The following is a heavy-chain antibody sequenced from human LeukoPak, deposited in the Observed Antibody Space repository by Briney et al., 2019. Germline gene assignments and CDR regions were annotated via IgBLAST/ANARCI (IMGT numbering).Heavy chain of an antibody. V-gene: IGHV3-74*01. CDR1: GFTFSNYW. Sequence: GEPLRLSCTASGFTFSNYWMHWVRQAPGKGLVCVSRINNDGSTTTYADSVKGRFTISRDNAKNTLYLQMNSLRAEDTAVYYCARAFRSTTVTDYRGQGTLVTVSS. CDR3: ARAFRSTTVTDY. CDR2: INNDGSTT. D-gene: IGHD4-17*01. J-gene: IGHJ4*02.